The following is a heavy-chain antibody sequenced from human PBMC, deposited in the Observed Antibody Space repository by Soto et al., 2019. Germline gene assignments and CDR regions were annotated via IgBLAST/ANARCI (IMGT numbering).Heavy chain of an antibody. CDR2: ISSSRSYT. D-gene: IGHD3-9*01. J-gene: IGHJ3*02. CDR1: GFTLSDYY. CDR3: ARDADILSGSDAFDI. Sequence: QVQLVESGGGLVKPGGSLRLSCAVSGFTLSDYYISWIRQAPGKGLEWVSYISSSRSYTNYADSVKGRFTISRDNAKNSLYLQMNSLRVEDTAVYYCARDADILSGSDAFDIWGQGTMVTVSS. V-gene: IGHV3-11*05.